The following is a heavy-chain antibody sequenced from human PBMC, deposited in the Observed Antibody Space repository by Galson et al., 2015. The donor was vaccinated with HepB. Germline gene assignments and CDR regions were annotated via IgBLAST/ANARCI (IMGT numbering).Heavy chain of an antibody. J-gene: IGHJ4*02. V-gene: IGHV3-48*01. CDR1: GFTFSSYN. D-gene: IGHD5-12*01. CDR3: ARASSTVTTIWGNFDY. Sequence: SLRLSCAASGFTFSSYNMNWVRQAPGRGLEWVSYISAGSTTIYYADSVKGRFTISRDRATNSLYLQMNSLRAEDTAVYYCARASSTVTTIWGNFDYWGQGTLVTVSS. CDR2: ISAGSTTI.